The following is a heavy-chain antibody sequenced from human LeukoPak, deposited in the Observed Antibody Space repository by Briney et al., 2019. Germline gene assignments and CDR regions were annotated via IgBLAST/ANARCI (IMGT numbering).Heavy chain of an antibody. Sequence: ASVRVSCKADGYTFTSYFITWVRQAPGQGLEWMGWISAYNGNANYAQKFLGRVTMTTDTATSTAYMELRSLRSDDTAVFYCARANYFSGMDVWGQGTTVTVSS. V-gene: IGHV1-18*01. CDR2: ISAYNGNA. CDR1: GYTFTSYF. CDR3: ARANYFSGMDV. J-gene: IGHJ6*02.